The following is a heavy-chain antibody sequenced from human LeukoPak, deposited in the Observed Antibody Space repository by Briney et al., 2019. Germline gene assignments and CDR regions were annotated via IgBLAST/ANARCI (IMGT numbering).Heavy chain of an antibody. V-gene: IGHV3-23*01. CDR2: LSGSGGRT. CDR3: AKDRVGAILYFDS. D-gene: IGHD1-26*01. J-gene: IGHJ4*02. CDR1: EFSVGSNY. Sequence: GGSLRLSCAASEFSVGSNYMTWVRQAPGKGLEWVSALSGSGGRTYYADSVKGRFTISRDNSKNTLYLQMNSLRAEDTAVYYCAKDRVGAILYFDSWGQGTLVTVSS.